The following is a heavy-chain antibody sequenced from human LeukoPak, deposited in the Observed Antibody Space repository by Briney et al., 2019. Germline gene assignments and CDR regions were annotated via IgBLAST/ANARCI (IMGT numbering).Heavy chain of an antibody. CDR3: ARGLAYYYGSGSPFDY. V-gene: IGHV4-39*07. J-gene: IGHJ4*02. D-gene: IGHD3-10*01. CDR1: GGSISSGSYY. Sequence: SQTLSLTCTVSGGSISSGSYYWSWIRQPPGKGLEWIGEINHSGSTNYNPSLKSRVTISVDTSKNQFSLKLSSVTAADTAVYYCARGLAYYYGSGSPFDYWGQGTLVTVSS. CDR2: INHSGST.